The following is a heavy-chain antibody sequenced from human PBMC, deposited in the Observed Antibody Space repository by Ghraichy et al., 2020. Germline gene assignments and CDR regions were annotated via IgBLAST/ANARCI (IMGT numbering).Heavy chain of an antibody. CDR3: ARDHDVPYYYGSGSYLSKNYYYDGMDV. D-gene: IGHD3-10*01. Sequence: SETLSLTCTVSGGSISSGGYYWSWIRQHPGKGLEWIGYIYYSGSTYYNPSLKSRVTISVDTSKNQFSLKLSSVTAADTAVYYCARDHDVPYYYGSGSYLSKNYYYDGMDVWGQGTTVTVSS. CDR1: GGSISSGGYY. CDR2: IYYSGST. J-gene: IGHJ6*02. V-gene: IGHV4-31*03.